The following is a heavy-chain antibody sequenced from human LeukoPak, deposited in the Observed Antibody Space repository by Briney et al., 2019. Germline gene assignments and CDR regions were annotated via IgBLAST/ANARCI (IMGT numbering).Heavy chain of an antibody. V-gene: IGHV4-39*07. J-gene: IGHJ4*02. Sequence: PSETLSLTCTVSGGSISSSSYYWGWIRQPPGKGLEWIGSIYYSGSTYYNPSLKSRVTISVDASKNQFSLKLSSVTAADTAVYYCARDHLVGATVLGCWGQGTLVTVSS. CDR3: ARDHLVGATVLGC. CDR1: GGSISSSSYY. D-gene: IGHD1-26*01. CDR2: IYYSGST.